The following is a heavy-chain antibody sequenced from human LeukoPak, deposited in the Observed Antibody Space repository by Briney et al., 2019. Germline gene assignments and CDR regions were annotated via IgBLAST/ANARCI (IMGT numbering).Heavy chain of an antibody. CDR2: ISWNSGSI. J-gene: IGHJ4*02. CDR1: GFTFDDYA. Sequence: PGGSLRLSCAASGFTFDDYAMHWVRQAPGKGLEWVSGISWNSGSIGYADSVKGRFTISRDNAKNSLYLQMYSLRAEDTALYYCAKTGPDYYGSGTYLDYWGQGTLVTVSS. D-gene: IGHD3-10*01. V-gene: IGHV3-9*01. CDR3: AKTGPDYYGSGTYLDY.